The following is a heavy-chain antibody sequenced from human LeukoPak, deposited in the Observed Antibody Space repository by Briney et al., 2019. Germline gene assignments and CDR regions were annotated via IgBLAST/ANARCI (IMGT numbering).Heavy chain of an antibody. D-gene: IGHD3-22*01. Sequence: GGSXXXYYWSWIRQPAGKGLEWIGRFYSSGSTSYNPSLKSRLTMSVDTSKNEFSLKLRSVTAADTAVYYCVRDRVDSSGYYYYYGLDVWGQGTTVTVSS. J-gene: IGHJ6*02. V-gene: IGHV4-4*07. CDR2: FYSSGST. CDR3: VRDRVDSSGYYYYYGLDV. CDR1: GGSXXXYY.